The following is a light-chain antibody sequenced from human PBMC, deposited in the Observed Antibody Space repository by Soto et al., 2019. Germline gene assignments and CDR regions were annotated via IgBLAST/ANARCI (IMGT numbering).Light chain of an antibody. CDR1: SSDVGGYNY. V-gene: IGLV2-14*01. J-gene: IGLJ1*01. CDR2: EVS. Sequence: QSVLTQPASVSGSPGQSITISCTGTSSDVGGYNYVSWFQQHPGRAPKLMIYEVSARPSGVSNRFSGSKSGNTASLTISGLQAEDEADYYCSSYTSGSPYVFGTGTKVTVL. CDR3: SSYTSGSPYV.